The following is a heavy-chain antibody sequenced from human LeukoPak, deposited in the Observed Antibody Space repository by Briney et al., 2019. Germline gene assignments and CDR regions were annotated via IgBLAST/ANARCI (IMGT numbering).Heavy chain of an antibody. Sequence: SQTLSLTCTVSGGSISSGDYYWSWIRQPPGKGLEWIGYIYYSGSTYYNPSLKSRVTISVDTSKNQFSLKLSSVTAADTAVYYCARDSSGSKALDYWGQGTLVTVSS. D-gene: IGHD3-22*01. J-gene: IGHJ4*02. CDR1: GGSISSGDYY. V-gene: IGHV4-30-4*08. CDR2: IYYSGST. CDR3: ARDSSGSKALDY.